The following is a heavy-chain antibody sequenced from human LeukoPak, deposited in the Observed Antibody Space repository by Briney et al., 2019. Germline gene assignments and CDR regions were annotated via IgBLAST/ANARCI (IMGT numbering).Heavy chain of an antibody. CDR2: IYSDNT. CDR1: GFTVSSNS. CDR3: TRDQTPYY. Sequence: GGSLRLPCTVSGFTVSSNSMSWVRQAPGKGLEWVSFIYSDNTHYSDSVKGRFTISRDNSKNTLYLQMNSLRAEDTAVYYCTRDQTPYYWGQGTLVTVSS. J-gene: IGHJ4*02. V-gene: IGHV3-53*01.